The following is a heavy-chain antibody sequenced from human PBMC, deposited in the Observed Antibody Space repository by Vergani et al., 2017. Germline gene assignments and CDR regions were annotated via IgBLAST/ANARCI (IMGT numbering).Heavy chain of an antibody. CDR1: GGSISSGDYY. CDR2: IYYSGST. D-gene: IGHD6-13*01. V-gene: IGHV4-30-4*08. J-gene: IGHJ4*02. CDR3: ARAQSSWSYFDY. Sequence: QVQLQESGPGLVKSSETLSLTCSVSGGSISSGDYYWSWIRQPPGKGLEWIGYIYYSGSTYYNPSLKSRVTISVDTSKNQFSLKLSSVTAADTAVYYCARAQSSWSYFDYWGQGTLVTVSS.